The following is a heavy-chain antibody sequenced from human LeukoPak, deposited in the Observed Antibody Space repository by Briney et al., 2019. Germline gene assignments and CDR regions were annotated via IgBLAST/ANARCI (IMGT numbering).Heavy chain of an antibody. J-gene: IGHJ6*02. CDR2: IYYSGST. CDR1: GGSISSSSYY. Sequence: PSETLSLTCTVSGGSISSSSYYWGWIRQPPGKGLEWIGSIYYSGSTYYNPSLKSRVTISVDTSKTQFSLKLSSVTAADTAVYYCAREGLRVEMATTRYYYGMDVWGQGTTVTVSS. V-gene: IGHV4-39*07. D-gene: IGHD5-24*01. CDR3: AREGLRVEMATTRYYYGMDV.